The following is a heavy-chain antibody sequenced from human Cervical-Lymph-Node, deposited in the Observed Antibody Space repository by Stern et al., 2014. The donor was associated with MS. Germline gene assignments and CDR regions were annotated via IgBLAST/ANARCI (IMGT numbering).Heavy chain of an antibody. D-gene: IGHD2-8*01. CDR1: GFTFSSYG. CDR3: ARDYEDTSMLFDH. Sequence: MQLVESGGAVVQPGRSLRLSCAASGFTFSSYGMHWVRQAPGKGLELVTVISYDGNHKYYAASVKGRFTISRDNSKNTLHLQMNSVTPDDTAIYYCARDYEDTSMLFDHWGQGTLVTVSS. V-gene: IGHV3-30*03. J-gene: IGHJ4*02. CDR2: ISYDGNHK.